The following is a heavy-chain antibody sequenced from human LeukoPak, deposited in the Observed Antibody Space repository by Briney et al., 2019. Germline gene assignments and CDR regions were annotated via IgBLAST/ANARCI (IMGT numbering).Heavy chain of an antibody. CDR2: IKSSGSSI. CDR1: GFTFGYYE. D-gene: IGHD6-13*01. V-gene: IGHV3-48*03. Sequence: GGSLRPSCATSGFTFGYYEMNWVRQAPGKGLEWVSYIKSSGSSIYYADSVKGRFTISRDNAKNSLYLQMNSLRAEDTSVFYCARGWGDTYSSSWHYFDYWGQGTLVTVSS. J-gene: IGHJ4*02. CDR3: ARGWGDTYSSSWHYFDY.